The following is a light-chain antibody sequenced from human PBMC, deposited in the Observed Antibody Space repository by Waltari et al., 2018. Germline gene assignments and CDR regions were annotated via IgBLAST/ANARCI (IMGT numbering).Light chain of an antibody. CDR2: LAS. Sequence: EIVMTQSPPALPVTPGQPASFPCRSSPSLRHSTGYYFLNWYLQRPGQSPQLLIYLASNRVSGVPDRFSGSGSGTEFTLPISRVEADDVGVYYCMQALQNPWTFGQGTRVE. V-gene: IGKV2-28*01. CDR1: PSLRHSTGYYF. CDR3: MQALQNPWT. J-gene: IGKJ1*01.